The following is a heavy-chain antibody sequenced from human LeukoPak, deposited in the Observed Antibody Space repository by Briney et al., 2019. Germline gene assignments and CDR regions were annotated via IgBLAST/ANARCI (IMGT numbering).Heavy chain of an antibody. CDR1: GFTFDDYA. CDR3: AKDIFSVARALDY. CDR2: ISWNSGSI. D-gene: IGHD5-12*01. J-gene: IGHJ4*02. V-gene: IGHV3-9*03. Sequence: PGGSLRLSCAASGFTFDDYAMHWVRQAPGKGLEWVSGISWNSGSIGYADSVKGRFTISRDNAKNSLYLQMNSLRAEDMALYYCAKDIFSVARALDYWGQGTLVTVSS.